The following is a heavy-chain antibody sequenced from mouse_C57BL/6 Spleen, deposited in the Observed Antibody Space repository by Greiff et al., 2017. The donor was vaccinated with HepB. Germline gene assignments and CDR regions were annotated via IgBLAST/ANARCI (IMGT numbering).Heavy chain of an antibody. V-gene: IGHV1-80*01. CDR3: ARGGTSGFAY. Sequence: VQLQQSGAELVKPGASVKISCKASGYAFSSYWMNWVKQRPGKGLEWIGQIYPGDGDTNYNGKFKGKATLTADKSSSTAYRQLSSLTSEDSAVYFCARGGTSGFAYWGQGTLVTVAA. J-gene: IGHJ3*01. CDR1: GYAFSSYW. D-gene: IGHD3-3*01. CDR2: IYPGDGDT.